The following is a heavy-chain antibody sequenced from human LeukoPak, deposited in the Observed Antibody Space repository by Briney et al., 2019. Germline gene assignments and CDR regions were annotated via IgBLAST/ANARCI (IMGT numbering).Heavy chain of an antibody. Sequence: EASVKVSCKASGYTVTSYGISRVRQAPGQGLEWMGWISAYNGNTNYAQKLQGRVTMTTDTSTSTAYMELRSLRSDDTAVYYCARSGASLYSSSWYTALDYWGQGTLVTVSS. CDR3: ARSGASLYSSSWYTALDY. J-gene: IGHJ4*02. CDR2: ISAYNGNT. CDR1: GYTVTSYG. D-gene: IGHD6-13*01. V-gene: IGHV1-18*04.